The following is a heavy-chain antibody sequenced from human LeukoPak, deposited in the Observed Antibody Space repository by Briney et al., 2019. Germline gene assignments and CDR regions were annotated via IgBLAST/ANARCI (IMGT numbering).Heavy chain of an antibody. CDR1: GGSFSGYY. D-gene: IGHD6-19*01. CDR3: ARDRYSSGRLNWFDP. CDR2: IYTSGST. V-gene: IGHV4-59*10. J-gene: IGHJ5*02. Sequence: SETLSLTCAVYGGSFSGYYWSWIRQPPGKGLEWIGRIYTSGSTNYNPSLKSRVTMSVDTSKNQFSLKLSSVTAADTAVYYCARDRYSSGRLNWFDPWGQGALVTVS.